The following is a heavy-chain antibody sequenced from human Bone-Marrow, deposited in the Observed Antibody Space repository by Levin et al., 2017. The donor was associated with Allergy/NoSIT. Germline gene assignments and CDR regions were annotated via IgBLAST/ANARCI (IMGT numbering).Heavy chain of an antibody. J-gene: IGHJ3*02. CDR1: GGTFSSYA. Sequence: ASVKVSCKASGGTFSSYAISWVRQAPGQGLEWMGGIIPILGTANYAQKFQGRVTITADESTSTAYMELSSLRSEDTAVYYCARDLGDITGTTGAFDTWGQGTMVTVSS. D-gene: IGHD1-14*01. CDR3: ARDLGDITGTTGAFDT. CDR2: IIPILGTA. V-gene: IGHV1-69*13.